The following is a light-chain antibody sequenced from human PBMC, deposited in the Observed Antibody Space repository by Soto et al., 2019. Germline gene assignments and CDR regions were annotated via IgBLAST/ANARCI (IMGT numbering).Light chain of an antibody. CDR2: GVT. Sequence: LTQPASVSGSPGQSITISCTGTSSDVGAYNYVSWYQQYPGKAPKLMIYGVTNRPSGVSNRFSGSKTGNTAFLTISGLQAEDEADYYCFSHRGGDSHVFGTGTRSPS. CDR3: FSHRGGDSHV. V-gene: IGLV2-14*01. CDR1: SSDVGAYNY. J-gene: IGLJ1*01.